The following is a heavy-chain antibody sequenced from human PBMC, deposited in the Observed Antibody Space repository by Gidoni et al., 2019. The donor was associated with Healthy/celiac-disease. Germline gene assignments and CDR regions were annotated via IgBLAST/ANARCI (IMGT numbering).Heavy chain of an antibody. CDR3: ARLPGYSSSWYFDY. Sequence: QLQLQESGPGLVKPSETLSLTCTVSGGSISSSSYYWGWIRQPPGKGLEWIGSIYYSGRTYYNPSLKSRVTISVDTSKNQFSLKLSSVTAADTAVYYCARLPGYSSSWYFDYWGQGTLVTVSS. CDR1: GGSISSSSYY. J-gene: IGHJ4*02. V-gene: IGHV4-39*01. D-gene: IGHD6-13*01. CDR2: IYYSGRT.